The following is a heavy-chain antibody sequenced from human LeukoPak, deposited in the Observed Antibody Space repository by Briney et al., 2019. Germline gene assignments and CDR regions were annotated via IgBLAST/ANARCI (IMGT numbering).Heavy chain of an antibody. Sequence: GGSLRLSCAASGSTFSTYGMSWVRQAPGKGLDWVSGISGSGGRTTYADSVAGRFTVSRDNSKNTLYLQMNNLRAEDTALYYCAKDRYYDNSGNHFESEKWGQGTLVTVSS. D-gene: IGHD3-22*01. CDR2: ISGSGGRT. J-gene: IGHJ4*02. V-gene: IGHV3-23*01. CDR1: GSTFSTYG. CDR3: AKDRYYDNSGNHFESEK.